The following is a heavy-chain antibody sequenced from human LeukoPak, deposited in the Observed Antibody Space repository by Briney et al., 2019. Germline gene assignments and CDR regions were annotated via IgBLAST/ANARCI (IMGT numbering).Heavy chain of an antibody. CDR3: AKQQGSGWAFDI. CDR1: GFTFSSYA. Sequence: GGSLRLSCAASGFTFSSYAMSWIRQAPGKGLEWIAAIGGSGGTTYYADSVKGRFTISRDNSKNTLCLQMNSLRAEDTAVYYCAKQQGSGWAFDIWGQGTMVTVSS. D-gene: IGHD6-19*01. J-gene: IGHJ3*02. CDR2: IGGSGGTT. V-gene: IGHV3-23*01.